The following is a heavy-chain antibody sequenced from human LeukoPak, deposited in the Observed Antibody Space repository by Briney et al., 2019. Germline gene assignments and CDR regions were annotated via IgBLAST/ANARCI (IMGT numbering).Heavy chain of an antibody. CDR2: ISSSSSTI. J-gene: IGHJ4*02. Sequence: PGGSLRLSCAASGFTFSSDGMNWVRQAPGKGLKWVSYISSSSSTIYYADSVKGRFTISRDNAKNSLYLQMNSLRAEDTAVYYCAKDQYYYGSGSYPDYWGQGTLVTVSS. D-gene: IGHD3-10*01. CDR1: GFTFSSDG. V-gene: IGHV3-48*01. CDR3: AKDQYYYGSGSYPDY.